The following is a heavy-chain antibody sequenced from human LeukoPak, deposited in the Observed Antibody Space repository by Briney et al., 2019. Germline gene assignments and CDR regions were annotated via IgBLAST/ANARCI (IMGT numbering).Heavy chain of an antibody. CDR3: ARGRINPFDY. CDR2: IYSEGST. J-gene: IGHJ4*02. V-gene: IGHV3-53*04. CDR1: GGSITYYY. D-gene: IGHD1-14*01. Sequence: LSLTCTVSGGSITYYYWSWVRQPPGKGLEWVSVIYSEGSTYYADSVKGRFTISRHNSKDTLSLQMDSLRVEDTAVYYCARGRINPFDYWGQGTLVTVSS.